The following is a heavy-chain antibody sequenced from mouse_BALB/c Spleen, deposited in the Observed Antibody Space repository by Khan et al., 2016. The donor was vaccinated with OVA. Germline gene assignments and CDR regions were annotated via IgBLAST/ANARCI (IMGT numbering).Heavy chain of an antibody. CDR2: ISYSDST. J-gene: IGHJ3*01. CDR1: GDSITSGY. CDR3: ERMYGNYTAWFPY. D-gene: IGHD2-10*02. V-gene: IGHV3-8*02. Sequence: EVQLQESGPSLVKPSQTLSLTCSVTGDSITSGYWNWIRKFPGSKLEYMGYISYSDSTYYNPSLKSRISITRDTSKNQYYLQLNSVTTEDTATYYCERMYGNYTAWFPYWGQGTLVTVSA.